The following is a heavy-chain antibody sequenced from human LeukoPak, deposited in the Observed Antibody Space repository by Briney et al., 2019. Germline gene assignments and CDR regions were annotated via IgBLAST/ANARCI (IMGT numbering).Heavy chain of an antibody. CDR3: ARGGGYSGYGEGEIDY. CDR2: IIPIFGTA. J-gene: IGHJ4*02. Sequence: ASVKVSCKASGYTFTSYDISWVRQAPGQGLEWMGGIIPIFGTANYAQKFQGRVTITADESTSTAYMELSSLRSEDTAVYYCARGGGYSGYGEGEIDYWGQGTLVTVSS. D-gene: IGHD5-12*01. CDR1: GYTFTSYD. V-gene: IGHV1-69*13.